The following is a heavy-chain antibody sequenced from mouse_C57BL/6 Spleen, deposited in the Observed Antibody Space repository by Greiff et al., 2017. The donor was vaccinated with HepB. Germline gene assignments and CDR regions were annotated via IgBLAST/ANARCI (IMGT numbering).Heavy chain of an antibody. Sequence: DVMLVESGGDLVKPGGSLKLSCAASGFTFSSYGMSWVRQTPDKRLEWVATISSGGSYTYYPDSVKGRFTISRDNAKNTLYLQMSSLKSEDTAMYYCARHRDYGSSYWYFDVWGTGTTVTVSS. CDR3: ARHRDYGSSYWYFDV. CDR1: GFTFSSYG. V-gene: IGHV5-6*02. CDR2: ISSGGSYT. D-gene: IGHD1-1*01. J-gene: IGHJ1*03.